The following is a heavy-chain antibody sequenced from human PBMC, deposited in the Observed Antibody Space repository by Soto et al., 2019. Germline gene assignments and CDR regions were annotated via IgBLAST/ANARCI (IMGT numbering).Heavy chain of an antibody. CDR1: GFTFSSYG. J-gene: IGHJ4*02. CDR2: ISYDGSNK. CDR3: AKFSGIPGR. V-gene: IGHV3-30*18. Sequence: GGSLRLSCAASGFTFSSYGMHWVRQAPGKGLEWVAVISYDGSNKYYADSVKGRFTISRDNSKNTLYLQMNSLRAEDTAVYYCAKFSGIPGRWGQGTLVTVSS. D-gene: IGHD1-26*01.